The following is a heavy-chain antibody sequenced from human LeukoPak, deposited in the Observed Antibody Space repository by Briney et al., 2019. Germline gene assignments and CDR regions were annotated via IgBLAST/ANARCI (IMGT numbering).Heavy chain of an antibody. D-gene: IGHD6-19*01. CDR3: ATSSSGWYGDLDY. Sequence: SVKVSCKASGGTFSSYAISWVRQAPGQGLEWMGGIIPIFGTANYAQKFQGRVTITADESTSTAYMELSSLRSDDTAVYYCATSSSGWYGDLDYWGQGTLVTVSS. CDR1: GGTFSSYA. CDR2: IIPIFGTA. V-gene: IGHV1-69*13. J-gene: IGHJ4*02.